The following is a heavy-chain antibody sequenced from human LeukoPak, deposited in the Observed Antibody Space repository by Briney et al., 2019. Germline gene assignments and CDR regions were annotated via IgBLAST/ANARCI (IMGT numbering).Heavy chain of an antibody. CDR2: ILSDGGNS. Sequence: GGSLRLSCAASGFTFNSYAMHWVRQAPGTGLEWVALILSDGGNSHYADSVKGRFTISRDNSKNTLYLQMNSLRAEDTAVYYCAKDQMGNWGQGTLVTVSS. CDR1: GFTFNSYA. D-gene: IGHD5-24*01. J-gene: IGHJ4*02. CDR3: AKDQMGN. V-gene: IGHV3-30*04.